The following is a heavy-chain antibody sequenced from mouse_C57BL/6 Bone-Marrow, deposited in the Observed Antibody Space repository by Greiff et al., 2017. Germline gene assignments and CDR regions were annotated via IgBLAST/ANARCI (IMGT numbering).Heavy chain of an antibody. Sequence: EVQLQQSGAELVRPGASVKLSCTASGSNIKDDYMHWVKQRPEQGLEWIGWIDPENGDTEYASKFQGKATITADTSSNTAYLQLSSLTSEDTAVYYCTLITTVVVDYWGQGTTLTVSS. V-gene: IGHV14-4*01. J-gene: IGHJ2*01. D-gene: IGHD1-1*01. CDR2: IDPENGDT. CDR3: TLITTVVVDY. CDR1: GSNIKDDY.